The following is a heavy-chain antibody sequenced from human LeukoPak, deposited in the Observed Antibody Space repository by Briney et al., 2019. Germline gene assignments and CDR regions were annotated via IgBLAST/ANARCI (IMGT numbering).Heavy chain of an antibody. CDR3: ATTQMGVPAANWYFDL. J-gene: IGHJ2*01. V-gene: IGHV1-2*02. D-gene: IGHD2-2*01. Sequence: ASVKVSCKASGYTFTGYYMHWVRQAPGQGLEWMGWINPNSGGTNYAQKFQGRVTMTRDTSISTAYMELSRLRSDDTAVYYCATTQMGVPAANWYFDLWGRGTLVTVSS. CDR1: GYTFTGYY. CDR2: INPNSGGT.